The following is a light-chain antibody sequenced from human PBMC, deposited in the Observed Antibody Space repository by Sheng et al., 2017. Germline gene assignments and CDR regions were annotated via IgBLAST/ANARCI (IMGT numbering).Light chain of an antibody. CDR2: DAS. J-gene: IGKJ1*01. Sequence: EIVMTQSPGTLSVSPGERATLSCRASQSVSDRLIWFQQTPGQAPRVVIYDASSRATGIPARFSGSGSGTEFTLTISSLQSEDFAVYYCQQYSEWPRTFGQGTKVEIK. V-gene: IGKV3-15*01. CDR3: QQYSEWPRT. CDR1: QSVSDR.